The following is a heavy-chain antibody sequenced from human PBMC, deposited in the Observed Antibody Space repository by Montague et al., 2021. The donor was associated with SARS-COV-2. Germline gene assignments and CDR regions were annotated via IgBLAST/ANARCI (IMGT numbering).Heavy chain of an antibody. CDR2: ITNSGSV. CDR1: GGSFSRYS. J-gene: IGHJ6*02. Sequence: ETLSLTCAVYGGSFSRYSYNWARQAPGKGLEWIGEITNSGSVNYQPSINNRVTISVDPSKSQVSLRLTSVTVADTAIYFCARQKLRPHKPIKKEFYYYGLDIWGQGTTVTVS. CDR3: ARQKLRPHKPIKKEFYYYGLDI. V-gene: IGHV4-34*01.